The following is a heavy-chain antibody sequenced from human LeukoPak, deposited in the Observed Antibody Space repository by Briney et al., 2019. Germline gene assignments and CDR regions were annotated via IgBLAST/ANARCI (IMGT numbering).Heavy chain of an antibody. CDR3: ARSSGLRDY. J-gene: IGHJ4*02. CDR1: GGSFSGYY. D-gene: IGHD5-12*01. Sequence: MSSETLSLTCAVYGGSFSGYYWSWIRQPPGKGLEWIGEINHSGSTNYNPSLKSRVTISVDTSKNQFSLKRSSVTAADTAVYYCARSSGLRDYWGQGTLVTVSS. V-gene: IGHV4-34*01. CDR2: INHSGST.